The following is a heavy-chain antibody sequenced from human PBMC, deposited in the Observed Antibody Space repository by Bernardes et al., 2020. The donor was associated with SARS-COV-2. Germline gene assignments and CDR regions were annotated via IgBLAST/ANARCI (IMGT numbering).Heavy chain of an antibody. CDR1: GYSFTNYW. V-gene: IGHV5-10-1*01. D-gene: IGHD3-10*01. CDR3: ARRYSITMVRGGWFDP. Sequence: GESLKISCKGSGYSFTNYWITWVRQMPGKGLEWMGRIDPSDSYTKYSPSFQGHVTISADKSISTAYLQWSSLKASDTAIYYCARRYSITMVRGGWFDPWGQGTLVTVSS. J-gene: IGHJ5*02. CDR2: IDPSDSYT.